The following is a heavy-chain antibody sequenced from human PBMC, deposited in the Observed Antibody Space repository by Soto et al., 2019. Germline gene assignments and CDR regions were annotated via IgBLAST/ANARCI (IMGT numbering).Heavy chain of an antibody. V-gene: IGHV4-59*08. D-gene: IGHD4-17*01. CDR2: IYYSGST. CDR3: ARQRVTTSLPLKKPRPKNDAFDI. J-gene: IGHJ3*02. CDR1: GGSISSYY. Sequence: SETLSLTCTVSGGSISSYYWSWIRQPPGKGLEWIGYIYYSGSTNYNPSLKSRVTISVDTSKNQFSLKLSSVTAADTAVYYCARQRVTTSLPLKKPRPKNDAFDIWGQGTMVTVSS.